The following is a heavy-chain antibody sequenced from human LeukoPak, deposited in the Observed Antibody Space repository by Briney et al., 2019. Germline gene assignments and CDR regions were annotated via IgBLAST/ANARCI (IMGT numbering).Heavy chain of an antibody. CDR3: ARTIVVGATFVDY. J-gene: IGHJ4*01. D-gene: IGHD1-26*01. Sequence: AGGSLRLSCAASGFTFSSYDMHWVRQAPGKGLEWVAVISYDGSNKYYAASVKGRFTISRDNSKNTLYLQMNSRRPEDTAVYYCARTIVVGATFVDYWGHGTLVTVSS. CDR1: GFTFSSYD. V-gene: IGHV3-30*03. CDR2: ISYDGSNK.